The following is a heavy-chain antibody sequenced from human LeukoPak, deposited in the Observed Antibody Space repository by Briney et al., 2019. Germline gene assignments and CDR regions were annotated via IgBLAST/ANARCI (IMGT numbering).Heavy chain of an antibody. Sequence: PSETLSLTCTVSGGSISSSSYYWGWLRQPQGNGLEWSGSIYYSGSTYYNPSLKSRVTISVDTSKTQFSLKLSSVTAADTAVYYCARDPAAAGTYYMDVWGKGTTVTVSS. CDR1: GGSISSSSYY. CDR2: IYYSGST. D-gene: IGHD6-13*01. J-gene: IGHJ6*03. V-gene: IGHV4-39*07. CDR3: ARDPAAAGTYYMDV.